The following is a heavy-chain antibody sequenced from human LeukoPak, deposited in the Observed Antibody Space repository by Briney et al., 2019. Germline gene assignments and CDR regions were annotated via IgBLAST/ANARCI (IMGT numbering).Heavy chain of an antibody. V-gene: IGHV3-30*02. CDR2: IRYDGSNK. Sequence: GGSLRLSCAASGFTFSSYGMHWVRQAPGKGLEWVAFIRYDGSNKYYADSVKGRFTISRDNSKNTLYLQMNSLRAEDTAVYYCAKFTSITMIVVGFDAFDIWGQGTMVTVSS. D-gene: IGHD3-22*01. CDR1: GFTFSSYG. CDR3: AKFTSITMIVVGFDAFDI. J-gene: IGHJ3*02.